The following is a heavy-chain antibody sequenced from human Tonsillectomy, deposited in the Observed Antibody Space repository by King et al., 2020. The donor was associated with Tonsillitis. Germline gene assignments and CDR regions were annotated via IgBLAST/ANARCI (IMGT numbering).Heavy chain of an antibody. Sequence: EVQLVESGGGLVQPGGSLRLSCAASGFTFSSYAMSWVRQAPGKGLEWVSAISGSGGSTYYADSVKGRFTISRDNSKNTLYLQMNSLRAVDTAVYYCAIPHEDYGDYRHYYYGMDVWGQGTTVTVSS. CDR3: AIPHEDYGDYRHYYYGMDV. D-gene: IGHD4-17*01. CDR2: ISGSGGST. V-gene: IGHV3-23*04. CDR1: GFTFSSYA. J-gene: IGHJ6*02.